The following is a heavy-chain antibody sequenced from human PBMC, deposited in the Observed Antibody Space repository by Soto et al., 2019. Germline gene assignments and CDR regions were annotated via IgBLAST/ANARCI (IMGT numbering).Heavy chain of an antibody. V-gene: IGHV4-31*03. CDR1: VGSISSGGYY. J-gene: IGHJ6*02. D-gene: IGHD2-8*01. CDR2: IYYSGST. CDR3: ARADPRNGYYYGMDV. Sequence: TLSLTGTVSVGSISSGGYYWRWIRQHPGKGLEWIGYIYYSGSTYYNPSLKSRVTISVDTSKNQFSLKLSSVTAADTAVYYCARADPRNGYYYGMDVWGQGTTVTVS.